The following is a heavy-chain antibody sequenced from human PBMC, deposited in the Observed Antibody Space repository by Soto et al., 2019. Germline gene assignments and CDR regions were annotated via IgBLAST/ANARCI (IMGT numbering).Heavy chain of an antibody. Sequence: PGGSLRLSCAASGFTFSSYAMSWVRQAPGKGLEWVSAISGSGGSTYYADSVKGRFTISRDNSKNTLYLQMNSLRAEDTAVYYCAKALLYCSGGSCSYWGQGTLVTVSS. CDR1: GFTFSSYA. V-gene: IGHV3-23*01. CDR3: AKALLYCSGGSCSY. J-gene: IGHJ4*02. CDR2: ISGSGGST. D-gene: IGHD2-15*01.